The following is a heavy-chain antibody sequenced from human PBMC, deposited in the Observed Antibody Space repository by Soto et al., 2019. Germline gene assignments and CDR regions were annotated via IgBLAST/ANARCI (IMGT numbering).Heavy chain of an antibody. CDR3: ARDTIIGSYRPC. D-gene: IGHD1-26*01. V-gene: IGHV3-7*01. Sequence: GGSLRLSCAASGFTFSSYWMSWVSQAPGKGMEWGANIKQDGSEKYYVESVKGRFTISRDNAKNSLYLQMNSLRAEDTAVYYCARDTIIGSYRPCWGQGTMVTVSS. CDR2: IKQDGSEK. CDR1: GFTFSSYW. J-gene: IGHJ3*01.